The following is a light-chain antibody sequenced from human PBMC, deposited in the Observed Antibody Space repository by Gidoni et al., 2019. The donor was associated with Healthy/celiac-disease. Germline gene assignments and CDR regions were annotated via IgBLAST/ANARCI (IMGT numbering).Light chain of an antibody. Sequence: EIVLTQSPATLSLSPGERATLSCRASQSVSSYLAWYQQKPGQAPRLLIYDASNRATGIPARCSGSGSGTDFTLTISSLEPEDFAVYYCQQRSNWPSLTFXGXTKVEIK. CDR3: QQRSNWPSLT. CDR1: QSVSSY. J-gene: IGKJ4*01. V-gene: IGKV3-11*01. CDR2: DAS.